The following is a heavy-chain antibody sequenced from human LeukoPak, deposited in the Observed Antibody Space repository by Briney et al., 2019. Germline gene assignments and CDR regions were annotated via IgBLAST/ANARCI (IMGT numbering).Heavy chain of an antibody. Sequence: GASVKVSCKASGYTFTSYGISWVRQAPEQGLEWMGWISAYNGNTNYAQKLQGRVTMTTDTSTSTAYMELRSLRSDDTAVYYCARDLGYCSSTSCYELDYWGQGTLVTVSS. CDR2: ISAYNGNT. V-gene: IGHV1-18*01. CDR3: ARDLGYCSSTSCYELDY. D-gene: IGHD2-2*01. CDR1: GYTFTSYG. J-gene: IGHJ4*02.